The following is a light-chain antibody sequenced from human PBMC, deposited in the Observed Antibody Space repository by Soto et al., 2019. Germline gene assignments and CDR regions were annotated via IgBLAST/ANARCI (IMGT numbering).Light chain of an antibody. V-gene: IGKV1-39*01. CDR3: QQYGSSGT. CDR1: QGISSY. J-gene: IGKJ1*01. Sequence: IQLTQSPSSLSASVGDRVTITCRVSQGISSYLNWYRQKPGKVPKLLIYAASSLQSGVPSRFSGSGSGTDFTLTISRLEPEDFAVYYCQQYGSSGTFGQGTKVDIK. CDR2: AAS.